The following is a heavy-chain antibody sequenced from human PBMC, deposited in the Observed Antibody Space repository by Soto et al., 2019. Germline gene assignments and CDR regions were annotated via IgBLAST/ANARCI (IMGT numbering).Heavy chain of an antibody. Sequence: QLQLQESGPGLVKPPETLSLTCSVSGDSISSGGYYWVWIRQPPGKGLEWIGSIYYSGNTFYNASLKSRLTISGDTSKNQFSLKLSSVTAADTAVYYCASRLGYGYAMDVWGQGTTVTVSS. D-gene: IGHD5-12*01. J-gene: IGHJ6*02. CDR1: GDSISSGGYY. V-gene: IGHV4-39*01. CDR2: IYYSGNT. CDR3: ASRLGYGYAMDV.